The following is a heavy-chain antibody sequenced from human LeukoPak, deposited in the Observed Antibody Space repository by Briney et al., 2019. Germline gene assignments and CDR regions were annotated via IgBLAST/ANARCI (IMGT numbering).Heavy chain of an antibody. J-gene: IGHJ4*02. CDR3: TRGDSSSKIDY. Sequence: PGWSLRLSCAASGFTFNSWWMSWVRQAPGKGLEWTANINEDGSEKHYVDSVEGRFTISRDNAKNSLYLQMNSLRVEDTALYYCTRGDSSSKIDYWGQGILVIVSS. V-gene: IGHV3-7*01. CDR2: INEDGSEK. D-gene: IGHD6-6*01. CDR1: GFTFNSWW.